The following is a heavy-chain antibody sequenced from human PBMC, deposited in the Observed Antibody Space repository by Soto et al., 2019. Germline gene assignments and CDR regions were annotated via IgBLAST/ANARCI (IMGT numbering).Heavy chain of an antibody. V-gene: IGHV3-33*01. CDR2: IWYDGSNK. Sequence: QVQLVESGGGVVQPGRSLRLSCAASGFTFSSYGMHWVRQAPGKGLEWVAVIWYDGSNKYYADSVKGRFTISRDNSKNTLYLQMNSLRAEDTAVYYCARSCDGELPHFDYWGQGTLVTVSS. CDR1: GFTFSSYG. D-gene: IGHD1-26*01. CDR3: ARSCDGELPHFDY. J-gene: IGHJ4*02.